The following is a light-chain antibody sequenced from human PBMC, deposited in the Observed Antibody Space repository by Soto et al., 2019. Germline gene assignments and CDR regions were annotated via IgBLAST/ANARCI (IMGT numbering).Light chain of an antibody. V-gene: IGKV1-8*01. CDR2: AAS. J-gene: IGKJ1*01. CDR1: QGISSY. Sequence: AIRMTQSPSSFSASTGDRVTITCRASQGISSYLAWYQQKPGKAPKLLIYAASTLQSGVPSRFSGSGSGTDFTLTISHLQPDDSATYYCQQYENYWTFGQGTKVDIK. CDR3: QQYENYWT.